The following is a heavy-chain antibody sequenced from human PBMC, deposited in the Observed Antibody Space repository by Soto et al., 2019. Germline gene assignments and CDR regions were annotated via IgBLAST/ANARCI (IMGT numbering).Heavy chain of an antibody. Sequence: GGSLRLSCAASGLTFSSCAMSWVRQSPGKGLEWVSGINPSGGSTGYVDSVKGRFIISRDNSKNTLYLQMNSLRAEDTAVYFCAKSPPSAMIVANYFHYWGQGALVTVSS. CDR2: INPSGGST. CDR3: AKSPPSAMIVANYFHY. V-gene: IGHV3-23*01. J-gene: IGHJ4*02. D-gene: IGHD3-22*01. CDR1: GLTFSSCA.